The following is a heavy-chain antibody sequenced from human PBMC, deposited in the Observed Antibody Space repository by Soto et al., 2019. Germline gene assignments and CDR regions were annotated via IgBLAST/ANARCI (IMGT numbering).Heavy chain of an antibody. V-gene: IGHV4-61*01. Sequence: SETLSLTCTVSGDSVRSRNYYWSWIRQAPGTGLEWIGYVYNSVNYDSGRTNYNPSLKSRVTTSLDTSKNQFSLNLTSVTAADTAVYYCARESDFWDDAYMRTFDIWGQGTKVTVSS. J-gene: IGHJ3*02. CDR2: VYNSVNYDSGRT. CDR1: GDSVRSRNYY. CDR3: ARESDFWDDAYMRTFDI. D-gene: IGHD1-26*01.